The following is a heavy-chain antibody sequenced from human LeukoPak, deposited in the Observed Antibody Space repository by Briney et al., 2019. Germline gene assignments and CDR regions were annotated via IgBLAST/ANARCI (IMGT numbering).Heavy chain of an antibody. Sequence: PSETLSLTCTVSGGSVSSSFYYWGWIRQPPGKGLEWIGSMYFSGSTHYNPSLKSRVTISLDTSRNQFSLKLTSVTAADTAVYYCANAASYSVDHWGQGTLVTVSS. V-gene: IGHV4-39*01. CDR1: GGSVSSSFYY. CDR2: MYFSGST. CDR3: ANAASYSVDH. D-gene: IGHD1-26*01. J-gene: IGHJ4*02.